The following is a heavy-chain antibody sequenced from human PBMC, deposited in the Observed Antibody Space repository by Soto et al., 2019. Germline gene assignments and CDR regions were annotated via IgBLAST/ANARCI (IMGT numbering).Heavy chain of an antibody. CDR3: AILLKAAAGTRWNGMDV. D-gene: IGHD6-13*01. CDR2: IIPIFGTA. J-gene: IGHJ6*02. CDR1: GGTFSSYA. V-gene: IGHV1-69*01. Sequence: QVQLVQSGAEVKKPGSSVKVSCKASGGTFSSYAISWVRQAPRQGLEWMGGIIPIFGTANYAQKFQGRVTITADESTSTAYMELSSLRSEDTAVYYCAILLKAAAGTRWNGMDVWGQGTTVTVSS.